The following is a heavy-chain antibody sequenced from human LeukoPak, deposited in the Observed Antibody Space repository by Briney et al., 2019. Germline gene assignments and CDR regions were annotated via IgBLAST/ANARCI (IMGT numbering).Heavy chain of an antibody. V-gene: IGHV4-34*01. CDR3: ARIKTLNCSGGSCYLWYFDY. Sequence: PSETLSLTRAVYGGSFSGYYWSWIRQPPGKGLEWIGEINHSGSTNYNPSLKSRVTISVDTSKNQFSLKLSSVTAADTAVYYCARIKTLNCSGGSCYLWYFDYWGQGTLVTVSS. J-gene: IGHJ4*02. D-gene: IGHD2-15*01. CDR1: GGSFSGYY. CDR2: INHSGST.